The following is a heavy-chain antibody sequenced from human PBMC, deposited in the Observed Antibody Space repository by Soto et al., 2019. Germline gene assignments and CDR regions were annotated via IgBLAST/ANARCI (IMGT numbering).Heavy chain of an antibody. CDR3: AKEGRVLFERYKPFTVTTPMRPYYFDY. J-gene: IGHJ4*02. D-gene: IGHD4-17*01. Sequence: PGGSLRLSCAASGFTFSSYAMHWVRQAPGQGLEWVAVISYDGINKYYADSVKGRFIISRDNSKNTLYLQMNSLRTEDTAVYYCAKEGRVLFERYKPFTVTTPMRPYYFDYGGLGNLVTVSS. V-gene: IGHV3-30*18. CDR2: ISYDGINK. CDR1: GFTFSSYA.